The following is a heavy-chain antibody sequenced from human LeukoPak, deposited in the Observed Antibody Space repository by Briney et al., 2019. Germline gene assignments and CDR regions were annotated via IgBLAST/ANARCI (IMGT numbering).Heavy chain of an antibody. CDR1: GYTFTGNY. J-gene: IGHJ5*02. CDR2: INPNSGGT. Sequence: ASVKVSCKASGYTFTGNYMHWVRQAPGQGLEWMGWINPNSGGTNYAQKFQGRVTMTRDTSISTAYMELSRLRSDDTAVYYCARDDGSGIDWFDPWGQGTLVTVSS. V-gene: IGHV1-2*02. D-gene: IGHD3-10*01. CDR3: ARDDGSGIDWFDP.